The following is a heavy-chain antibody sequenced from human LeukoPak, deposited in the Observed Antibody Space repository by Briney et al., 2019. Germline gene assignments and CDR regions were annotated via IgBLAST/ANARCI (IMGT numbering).Heavy chain of an antibody. D-gene: IGHD3-22*01. V-gene: IGHV3-7*01. J-gene: IGHJ6*02. CDR3: ARLRGNYDSSGYYYVEIGYYYYYYGMDV. CDR2: IKQDGSEK. CDR1: GFTFSSYW. Sequence: PGGSLRLSCAASGFTFSSYWMSWVRQAPGKGLEWVANIKQDGSEKYYVDSVKGRFTISRDNAKNSLYLQMNSLRAEDTAVYYCARLRGNYDSSGYYYVEIGYYYYYYGMDVWGQGTTVTVSS.